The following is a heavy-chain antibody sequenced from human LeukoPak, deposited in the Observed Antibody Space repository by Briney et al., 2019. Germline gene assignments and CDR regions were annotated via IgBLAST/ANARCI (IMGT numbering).Heavy chain of an antibody. CDR2: ISSSSSYI. V-gene: IGHV3-21*01. J-gene: IGHJ4*02. CDR1: GFTFSSYN. CDR3: ARGDQAGPGY. D-gene: IGHD3-16*01. Sequence: ESGGSLRLSCAASGFTFSSYNMNWVRQAPGKGLEWVSSISSSSSYIYYADSVKGRFTISRDNAKNSLYLQMNSLRAEDTAVYYCARGDQAGPGYWGQGTLVTVSS.